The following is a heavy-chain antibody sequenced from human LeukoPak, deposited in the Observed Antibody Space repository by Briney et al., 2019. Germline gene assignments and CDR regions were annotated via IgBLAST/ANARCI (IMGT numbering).Heavy chain of an antibody. CDR1: GYIFTNYG. J-gene: IGHJ4*02. Sequence: ASVKVSCKASGYIFTNYGIHWVRQAPGQRLECMGWINAGNGNIKYSQNFQGRVTFTRDTSASTVYMEFNSLRSEDTAVYYCARDGGGRYGTTLLDYWGQGTLVTVSS. CDR3: ARDGGGRYGTTLLDY. CDR2: INAGNGNI. D-gene: IGHD1/OR15-1a*01. V-gene: IGHV1-3*01.